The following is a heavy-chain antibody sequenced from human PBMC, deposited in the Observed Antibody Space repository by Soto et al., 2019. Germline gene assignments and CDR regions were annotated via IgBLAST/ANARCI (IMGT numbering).Heavy chain of an antibody. CDR1: GFTFSSYG. D-gene: IGHD2-8*01. V-gene: IGHV3-33*01. CDR3: ARDRYCTNGVCLYYYYGMDV. J-gene: IGHJ6*02. Sequence: QVQLVESGGGVVQPGRSLRLSCAASGFTFSSYGMHWVRQAPGKWLEWVAVIWYDGSNKYYADSVKGRFTISRDNSKNTLYLQMNRLRAEDTAVYYCARDRYCTNGVCLYYYYGMDVWCQGNTVTVS. CDR2: IWYDGSNK.